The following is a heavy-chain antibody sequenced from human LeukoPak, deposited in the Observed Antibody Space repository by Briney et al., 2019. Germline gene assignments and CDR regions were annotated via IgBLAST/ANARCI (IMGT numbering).Heavy chain of an antibody. CDR3: PAESERWLLRS. J-gene: IGHJ4*02. CDR1: GGSISSYY. CDR2: IYYSGST. Sequence: SETLSLTCTVAGGSISSYYWSWIRQPPGKGLEWVGQIYYSGSTNYNPSLKSRVTISIDTSKNQFSLKLNSVTAADTAVYYCPAESERWLLRSWGQGTLVTVSS. D-gene: IGHD6-19*01. V-gene: IGHV4-59*03.